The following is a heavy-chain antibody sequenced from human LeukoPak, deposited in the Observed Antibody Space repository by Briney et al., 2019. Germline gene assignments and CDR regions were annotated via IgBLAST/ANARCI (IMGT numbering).Heavy chain of an antibody. CDR1: GGSISSYY. V-gene: IGHV4-4*07. CDR3: ARDSPPNSNILRYCSSTSCPTMCHMDV. J-gene: IGHJ6*03. Sequence: SETLSLTCTVSGGSISSYYWSWIQQPAGKGLEWIGRIYTSGSTNYNPSLKSRVTMSVDTSKNQFSLKLSSVTAADTAVYYCARDSPPNSNILRYCSSTSCPTMCHMDVWGKGTTVTVSS. D-gene: IGHD2-2*01. CDR2: IYTSGST.